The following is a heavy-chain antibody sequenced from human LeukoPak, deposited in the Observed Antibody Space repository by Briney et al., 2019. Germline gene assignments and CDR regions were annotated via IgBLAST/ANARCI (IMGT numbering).Heavy chain of an antibody. Sequence: ASVKVSCKASGYTFTNYYMHWVRQAPGQGLEWMGLIHPTGTGTNYAQKFRGRVTLTRDTSTTTVYMELSSLRSEDTAVYYCAREESGGYFDYWGQGTLVTVSS. V-gene: IGHV1-46*01. CDR2: IHPTGTGT. CDR3: AREESGGYFDY. J-gene: IGHJ4*02. CDR1: GYTFTNYY. D-gene: IGHD2-8*02.